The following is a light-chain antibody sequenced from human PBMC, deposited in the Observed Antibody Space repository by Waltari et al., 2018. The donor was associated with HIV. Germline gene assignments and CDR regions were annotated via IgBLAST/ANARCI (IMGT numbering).Light chain of an antibody. CDR1: SSNIGSNT. Sequence: QSVLTQPPSASGTPGRRVTISCSGSSSNIGSNTVNWYQQFPGTAPKLLIYSNNQRPSGVPDRFSGSKSGTSASLAISGLQSEDEADYYCVAWDDSLNGPVFGGGTKLTVL. V-gene: IGLV1-44*01. J-gene: IGLJ2*01. CDR3: VAWDDSLNGPV. CDR2: SNN.